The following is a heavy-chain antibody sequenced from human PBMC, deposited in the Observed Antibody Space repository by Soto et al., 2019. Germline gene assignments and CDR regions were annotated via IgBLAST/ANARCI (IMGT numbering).Heavy chain of an antibody. CDR3: ARDKKRAAAGTSYYYYGMDV. D-gene: IGHD6-13*01. Sequence: QVQLVQSGAEVKKPGSSVKVSCKASGGTFGSYAISWVRQAPGQGLEWMGGIIPIFGTANYAQKFQGRVTITADKSTSTAYMELSSLRSEDTAVYYCARDKKRAAAGTSYYYYGMDVWGQGTTVTVSS. J-gene: IGHJ6*02. CDR1: GGTFGSYA. CDR2: IIPIFGTA. V-gene: IGHV1-69*06.